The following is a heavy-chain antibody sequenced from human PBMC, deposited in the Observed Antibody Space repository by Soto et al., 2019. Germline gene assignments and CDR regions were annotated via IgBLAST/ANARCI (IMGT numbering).Heavy chain of an antibody. J-gene: IGHJ4*02. CDR1: GFTFSTYG. CDR3: AKRSDLGYCSSTSCYAPAILDS. D-gene: IGHD2-2*01. Sequence: GSLRLSGVAAGFTFSTYGMHWVRQAPGKGLEWVAVIWYDGSNKDYADSVNGRFTISRDNSKNTLYLQMNSLRAEDTAVYYCAKRSDLGYCSSTSCYAPAILDSWGQGT. V-gene: IGHV3-33*06. CDR2: IWYDGSNK.